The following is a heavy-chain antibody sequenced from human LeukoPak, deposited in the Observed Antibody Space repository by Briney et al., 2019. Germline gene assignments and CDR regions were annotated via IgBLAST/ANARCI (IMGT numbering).Heavy chain of an antibody. CDR3: ASDTGSSWSQGVDH. J-gene: IGHJ4*02. D-gene: IGHD6-13*01. Sequence: GGSLRLSCAASGFVFRTYSMNWVRQAPGKGLEWVSSISLDSTYIYYADSVKGRFTISRDNAKNSLYLQMSSLRVEDTAVYYCASDTGSSWSQGVDHWGQGTLVTVSS. CDR2: ISLDSTYI. V-gene: IGHV3-21*01. CDR1: GFVFRTYS.